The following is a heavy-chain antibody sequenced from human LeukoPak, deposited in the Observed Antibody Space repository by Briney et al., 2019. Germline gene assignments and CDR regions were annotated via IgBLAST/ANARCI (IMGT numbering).Heavy chain of an antibody. CDR3: ARSFGIAVTGSPYYFDS. V-gene: IGHV3-66*01. CDR1: GFTFSSYG. Sequence: GGSLRLSCAASGFTFSSYGMHWVRQAPGKGLEWVSVIYDGGDIYYADSVRGRFGVSRDNSKNTLYLQMNSLRVEDSAVYYCARSFGIAVTGSPYYFDSWGQGTLVTVSS. D-gene: IGHD1-20*01. CDR2: IYDGGDI. J-gene: IGHJ4*02.